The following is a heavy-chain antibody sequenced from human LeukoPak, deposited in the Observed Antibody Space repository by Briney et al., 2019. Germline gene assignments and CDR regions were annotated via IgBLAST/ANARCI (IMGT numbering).Heavy chain of an antibody. CDR3: ARHRAAAVKEGYYFGY. Sequence: SETLSLTCTVSGGSISSYYWSWIRQPPGKGLEWMGYIYYSGSTNYNPSLKSRVTISVDTSKNQFSLKLSSVTAADTAVYYCARHRAAAVKEGYYFGYWGQGTLVTVSS. J-gene: IGHJ4*02. CDR1: GGSISSYY. D-gene: IGHD6-13*01. V-gene: IGHV4-59*08. CDR2: IYYSGST.